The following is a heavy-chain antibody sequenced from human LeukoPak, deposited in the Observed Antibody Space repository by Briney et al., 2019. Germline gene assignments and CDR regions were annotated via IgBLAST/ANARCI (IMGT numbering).Heavy chain of an antibody. CDR3: ARDFTNDFWSGYPLFDY. Sequence: SETLSLTCTVSGGSISSYYWSWIRQPAGKGLEWIGRIYTSGSTNYNPSLKSRVTMSVDTSKNQFSLKLSSVTAADTAVYYCARDFTNDFWSGYPLFDYWGQGTLVTVSS. CDR2: IYTSGST. D-gene: IGHD3-3*01. CDR1: GGSISSYY. J-gene: IGHJ4*02. V-gene: IGHV4-4*07.